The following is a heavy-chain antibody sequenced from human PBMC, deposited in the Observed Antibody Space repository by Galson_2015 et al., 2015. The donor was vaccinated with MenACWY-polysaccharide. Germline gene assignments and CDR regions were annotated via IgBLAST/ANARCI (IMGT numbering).Heavy chain of an antibody. CDR3: ARESSLGYCSGGSCYSKSGGYYYYMDV. Sequence: SVKVYCKASGYTFTSYAMHWVRQAPGQRLEWMGWINAGNGNTKYSQKFQGRVTITRDTSASTAYMELSSLRSEDTAVYYCARESSLGYCSGGSCYSKSGGYYYYMDVWGKGTTVTVSS. CDR1: GYTFTSYA. J-gene: IGHJ6*03. CDR2: INAGNGNT. V-gene: IGHV1-3*01. D-gene: IGHD2-15*01.